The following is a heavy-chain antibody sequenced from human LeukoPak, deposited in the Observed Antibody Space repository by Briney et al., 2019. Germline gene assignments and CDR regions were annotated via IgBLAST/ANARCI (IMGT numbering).Heavy chain of an antibody. CDR2: IYYSGST. CDR1: GGSISSYY. Sequence: SETLSLTCTVSGGSISSYYWSWIRQPPGKGLEWIGYIYYSGSTNYNPSLKSRVTISVDTSKNQFSLKLSSVTAADTAVHYCARGDYDILTGYYGSVNAFDIWGQGTMVTVSS. D-gene: IGHD3-9*01. V-gene: IGHV4-59*01. CDR3: ARGDYDILTGYYGSVNAFDI. J-gene: IGHJ3*02.